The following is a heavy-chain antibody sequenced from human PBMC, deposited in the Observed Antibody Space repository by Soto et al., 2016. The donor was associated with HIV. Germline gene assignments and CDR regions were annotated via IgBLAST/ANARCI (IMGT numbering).Heavy chain of an antibody. CDR2: INPNSGGT. J-gene: IGHJ4*02. CDR3: ARDAGTYYGSGSYFY. V-gene: IGHV1-2*02. CDR1: GYTFTGYY. Sequence: QVQLVQSGAEMKKPGASVKVSCKASGYTFTGYYMHWVRQAPGQGLEWMGWINPNSGGTNYAQKFQGRVTMTRDTSISTAYMELSRLRSDDTAVYFCARDAGTYYGSGSYFYWGQGTLVTVSS. D-gene: IGHD3-10*01.